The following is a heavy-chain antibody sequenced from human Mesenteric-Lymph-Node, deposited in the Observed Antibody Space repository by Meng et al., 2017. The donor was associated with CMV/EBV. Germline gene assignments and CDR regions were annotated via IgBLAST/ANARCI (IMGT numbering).Heavy chain of an antibody. CDR3: ARGAPGGYCSGGSCPCFDY. Sequence: ASVKVSCKASGYTFTTYNIIWVRQATGQGLEWIGWTNPNSGNTGSAQQFQGRVTMTRNTSISTAYMELSSLRSEDTAVYYCARGAPGGYCSGGSCPCFDYWGQGTLVTVSS. D-gene: IGHD2-15*01. CDR2: TNPNSGNT. V-gene: IGHV1-8*01. J-gene: IGHJ4*02. CDR1: GYTFTTYN.